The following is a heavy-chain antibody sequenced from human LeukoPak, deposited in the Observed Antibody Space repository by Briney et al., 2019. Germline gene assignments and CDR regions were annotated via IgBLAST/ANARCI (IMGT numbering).Heavy chain of an antibody. CDR1: GYTFTSYD. CDR3: ASYCSGGSCYSPYYFDY. J-gene: IGHJ4*02. D-gene: IGHD2-15*01. Sequence: ASVKVSCKASGYTFTSYDINWVRQATGQGLEWMGWMNPNSGNTGYAQKFQGRVTVTRNTSISTAYMELSSLRSEDTAVYYCASYCSGGSCYSPYYFDYWGQGTLVTVSS. V-gene: IGHV1-8*01. CDR2: MNPNSGNT.